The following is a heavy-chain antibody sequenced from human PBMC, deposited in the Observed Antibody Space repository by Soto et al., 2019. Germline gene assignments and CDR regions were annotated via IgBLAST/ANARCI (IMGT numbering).Heavy chain of an antibody. CDR2: IYYSGST. Sequence: SETLSLTCTVSGGSISSSSYYWGWIRQPPGKGLEWIGSIYYSGSTYYNPSLKSRVTISVDTSKNQFSLKLSSVTAADTAVYYCASLPMAGFDYWGQGTLVTVSS. J-gene: IGHJ4*02. CDR1: GGSISSSSYY. D-gene: IGHD3-10*01. CDR3: ASLPMAGFDY. V-gene: IGHV4-39*01.